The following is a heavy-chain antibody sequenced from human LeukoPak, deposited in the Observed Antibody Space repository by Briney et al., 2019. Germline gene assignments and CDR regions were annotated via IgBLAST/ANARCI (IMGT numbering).Heavy chain of an antibody. J-gene: IGHJ6*04. CDR3: ARDDGDV. Sequence: PGGSLRLSCVSSGFTFSNYWMKWVRQAPGEGLEWVASINEDGSGKFSVGSVKDRITISRDNTRNSLALQINSLTVEDTAIYYCARDDGDVWGTGTTVTVSS. CDR2: INEDGSGK. CDR1: GFTFSNYW. V-gene: IGHV3-7*01.